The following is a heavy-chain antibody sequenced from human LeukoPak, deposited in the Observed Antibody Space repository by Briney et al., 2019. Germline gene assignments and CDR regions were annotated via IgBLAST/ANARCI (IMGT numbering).Heavy chain of an antibody. CDR3: ARAKTYDILTGSPSGFDY. V-gene: IGHV3-9*01. D-gene: IGHD3-9*01. CDR2: ISWNSGSI. CDR1: GFTFDDYA. Sequence: GGSLRLSCAASGFTFDDYAMHWVRQAPGKGLEWVSGISWNSGSIGYADSVKGRFTISRDNAKNSLYLQMNSLRAEDTALYYYARAKTYDILTGSPSGFDYWGQGTLVTVSS. J-gene: IGHJ4*02.